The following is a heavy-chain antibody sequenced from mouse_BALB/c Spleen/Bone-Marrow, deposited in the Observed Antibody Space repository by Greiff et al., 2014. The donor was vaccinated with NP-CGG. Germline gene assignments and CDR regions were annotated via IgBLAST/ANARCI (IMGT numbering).Heavy chain of an antibody. CDR3: ANYVYGFYFDY. CDR2: IDPANDNT. V-gene: IGHV14-3*02. CDR1: GFNIKDTY. D-gene: IGHD2-2*01. J-gene: IGHJ2*01. Sequence: EVQLQESGAELVKPGASVKLSCTASGFNIKDTYMHWVKQRPEQGLEWIGRIDPANDNTKYDPKFQGKATITADTSSNTAYLQLSSLTSEDTAAYYCANYVYGFYFDYWGQGTTLTVSS.